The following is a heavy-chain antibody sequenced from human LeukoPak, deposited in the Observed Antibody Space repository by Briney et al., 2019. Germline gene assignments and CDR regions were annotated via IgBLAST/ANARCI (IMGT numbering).Heavy chain of an antibody. D-gene: IGHD3-10*01. CDR2: IYYSGST. CDR3: ARWGSQGLDY. J-gene: IGHJ4*02. V-gene: IGHV4-31*03. CDR1: GGSISSGGYY. Sequence: SQTLSLTCTVSGGSISSGGYYWSWIRQHPGKGLEWIGYIYYSGSTYYNPSRKSRVTISVDTSKNKFSLKLSSVTAADTAVYYCARWGSQGLDYWGQGTLVTVSS.